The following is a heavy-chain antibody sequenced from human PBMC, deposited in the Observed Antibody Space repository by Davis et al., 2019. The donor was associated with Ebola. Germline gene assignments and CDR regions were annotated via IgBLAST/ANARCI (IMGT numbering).Heavy chain of an antibody. V-gene: IGHV5-10-1*01. CDR3: ARLEYSSGWYGGYFDL. Sequence: GESLKISCKGSGYSFTSYWISWVRQMPGKGLEWMGRINPSDSYTNYSPSFQGHVTISADKSISTAYLQWSSLKASDTAMYYCARLEYSSGWYGGYFDLWGRGTLVTVSS. CDR2: INPSDSYT. CDR1: GYSFTSYW. D-gene: IGHD6-19*01. J-gene: IGHJ2*01.